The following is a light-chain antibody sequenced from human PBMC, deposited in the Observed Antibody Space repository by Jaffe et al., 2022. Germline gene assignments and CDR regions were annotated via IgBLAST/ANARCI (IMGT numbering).Light chain of an antibody. CDR2: GAS. Sequence: DIQLTQSPSSLSASVGDRVTISCRASQNIRGHLNWYQQKPWQAPKLLVYGASTLQSGVTSRFRGSGSGTDFTLTISSLQPEDFATYYCQQSYSTPLTFGGGTKVEIK. CDR3: QQSYSTPLT. J-gene: IGKJ4*01. CDR1: QNIRGH. V-gene: IGKV1-39*01.